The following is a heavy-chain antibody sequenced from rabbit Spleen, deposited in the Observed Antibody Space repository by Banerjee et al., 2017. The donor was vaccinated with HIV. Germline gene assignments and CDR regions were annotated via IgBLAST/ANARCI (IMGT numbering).Heavy chain of an antibody. Sequence: QEQLEESGGDLVKPEGSLTLTCTASGFSFSSSYFMCWVRQAPGKGLEWIACIYAGSSGSTYYASWAKGRFTISKTSSTTVTLQMTSLTAADTATYFCARSPVSDSNYGTFNLWGPGTLVTVS. CDR1: GFSFSSSYF. D-gene: IGHD2-1*01. J-gene: IGHJ4*01. CDR2: IYAGSSGST. V-gene: IGHV1S45*01. CDR3: ARSPVSDSNYGTFNL.